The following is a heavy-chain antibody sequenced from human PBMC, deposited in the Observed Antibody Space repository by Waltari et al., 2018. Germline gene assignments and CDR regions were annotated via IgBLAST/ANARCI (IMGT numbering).Heavy chain of an antibody. Sequence: EVQLVQSGAEVKKPGESLKISCKGSGYSFTSYWIGWVRQMPGKGLEWMGISYPGDSETRYSPSFQGKVTISADKSISTAYLQWSSLKASDTAMYYCARQVHSSGYYFGGDFDYWGQGTLVTVSS. J-gene: IGHJ4*02. V-gene: IGHV5-51*01. D-gene: IGHD3-22*01. CDR1: GYSFTSYW. CDR2: SYPGDSET. CDR3: ARQVHSSGYYFGGDFDY.